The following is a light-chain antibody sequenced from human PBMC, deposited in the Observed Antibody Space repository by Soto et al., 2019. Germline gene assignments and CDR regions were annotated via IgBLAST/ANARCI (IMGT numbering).Light chain of an antibody. CDR1: QGISSY. CDR2: AAS. V-gene: IGKV1-9*01. J-gene: IGKJ4*01. CDR3: QQLHDYPLT. Sequence: DIQLTQSPSFLSASVGDRVTITCRASQGISSYLAWYQQKPGKAPNLLIYAASTLQSGVPSRFSGSGSGTEFTLTISNLQPEDFATYYCQQLHDYPLTFGGGTKVEIK.